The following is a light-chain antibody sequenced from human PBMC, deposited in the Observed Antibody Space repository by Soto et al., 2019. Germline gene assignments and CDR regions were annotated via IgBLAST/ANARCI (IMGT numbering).Light chain of an antibody. CDR3: QVGDSGLINYF. CDR1: NIGSKS. Sequence: SYELTQPPSVSVAPGQTARITCGGNNIGSKSVHWYQQKAGQAPVLVVYEDSDRPSGIPERFSGSNSGNTATLTISRVEAGEGADFYCQVGDSGLINYFFGIGKRVTVL. J-gene: IGLJ1*01. V-gene: IGLV3-21*02. CDR2: EDS.